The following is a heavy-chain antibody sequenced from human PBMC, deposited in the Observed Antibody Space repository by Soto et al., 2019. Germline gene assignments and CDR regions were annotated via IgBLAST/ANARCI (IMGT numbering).Heavy chain of an antibody. CDR3: ARVDTAMDSDY. CDR1: GFTFSDYY. D-gene: IGHD5-18*01. Sequence: LRLSCAASGFTFSDYYMSWIRQAPGKGLEWVSYISSSSSYTNYADSVKGRFTISRDNAKNSLYLQMNSLRAEDTAVYYCARVDTAMDSDYWGQGTLVTVSS. J-gene: IGHJ4*02. V-gene: IGHV3-11*06. CDR2: ISSSSSYT.